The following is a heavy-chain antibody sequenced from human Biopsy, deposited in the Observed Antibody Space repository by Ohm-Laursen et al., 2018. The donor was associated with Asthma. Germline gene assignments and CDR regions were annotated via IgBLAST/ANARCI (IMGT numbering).Heavy chain of an antibody. CDR3: ARDHCSALWAGVSTDNCYFDY. CDR2: IMPPFGLT. V-gene: IGHV1-69*10. J-gene: IGHJ4*02. CDR1: EDTFSSYV. D-gene: IGHD5/OR15-5a*01. Sequence: TSVKVSCKSSEDTFSSYVISWVRQAPGQGLEWMGGIMPPFGLTNYAQRFQDRLTISADKSTRTAYMELRRLRSEDSAVYYCARDHCSALWAGVSTDNCYFDYWGQGTLLTVSS.